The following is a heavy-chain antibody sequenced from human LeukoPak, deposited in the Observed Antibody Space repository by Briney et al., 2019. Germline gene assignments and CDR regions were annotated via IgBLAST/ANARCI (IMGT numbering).Heavy chain of an antibody. CDR3: ARDPGEGYNSRGYLFDY. J-gene: IGHJ4*02. CDR1: GYTFTSYY. D-gene: IGHD3-22*01. V-gene: IGHV1-46*04. Sequence: ASVKVSCKASGYTFTSYYMHWVRPAPGQGLEWMGIINPSGGSTSYAQKLHGRVTMTRDMSTSTGYMELSSLRSEDTAVYYCARDPGEGYNSRGYLFDYWGQGTLVTVSS. CDR2: INPSGGST.